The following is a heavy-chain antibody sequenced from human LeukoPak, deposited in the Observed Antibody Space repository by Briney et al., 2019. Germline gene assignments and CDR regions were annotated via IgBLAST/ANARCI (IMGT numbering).Heavy chain of an antibody. D-gene: IGHD5-18*01. CDR1: GGSISSYY. J-gene: IGHJ6*03. CDR3: ARVVTEHYYYYYYMDV. Sequence: PSETLSLTCTVSGGSISSYYWGWIRQPPGKGLEWIGSIYYSGSTYYNPSLKSRVTISVDTSKNQFSLKLSSVTAADTAVYYCARVVTEHYYYYYYMDVWGKGTTVTVSS. V-gene: IGHV4-39*07. CDR2: IYYSGST.